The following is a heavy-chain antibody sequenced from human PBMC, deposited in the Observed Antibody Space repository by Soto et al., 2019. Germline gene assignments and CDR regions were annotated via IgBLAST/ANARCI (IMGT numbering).Heavy chain of an antibody. CDR2: TYYRSKWYN. CDR1: GDSVASNSAA. V-gene: IGHV6-1*01. Sequence: SQTLSLTCAISGDSVASNSAAWNWIRQSPSRGLEWLGRTYYRSKWYNDYAVSVKSRITINPDTSKNQFSLQLNSVTPEDTAVYYCASSYDSSDLDAFDIWGQGTMVTVSS. D-gene: IGHD3-22*01. J-gene: IGHJ3*02. CDR3: ASSYDSSDLDAFDI.